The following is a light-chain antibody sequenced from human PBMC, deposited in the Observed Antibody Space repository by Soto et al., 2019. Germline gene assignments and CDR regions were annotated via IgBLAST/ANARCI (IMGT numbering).Light chain of an antibody. J-gene: IGLJ1*01. V-gene: IGLV1-40*01. CDR1: SSNIGAGYD. CDR3: QSYDSSLSSYV. CDR2: GNS. Sequence: QLVLTQPPSVSGAPGQRVTISCTGSSSNIGAGYDVHWYQRLPGTAPKLLIYGNSNRPSGVPDRFSGSKSGTSASLAITGLQAEDEADYNCQSYDSSLSSYVFGTGTKLTVL.